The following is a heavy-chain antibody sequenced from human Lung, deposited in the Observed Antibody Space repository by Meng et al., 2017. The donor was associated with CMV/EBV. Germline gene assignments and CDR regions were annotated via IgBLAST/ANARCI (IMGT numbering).Heavy chain of an antibody. CDR2: INANSGGT. V-gene: IGHV1-2*02. J-gene: IGHJ4*02. CDR1: AYTFTGYY. CDR3: ASLSGYYHDFDY. Sequence: ASVKVSCKAFAYTFTGYYLHWVRQAPGQGLEWMGWINANSGGTNYAQKFQGRVTMTRDTAIGTAYMELSSLRSEDTAVYYCASLSGYYHDFDYWGQGTLVTVSS. D-gene: IGHD3-3*01.